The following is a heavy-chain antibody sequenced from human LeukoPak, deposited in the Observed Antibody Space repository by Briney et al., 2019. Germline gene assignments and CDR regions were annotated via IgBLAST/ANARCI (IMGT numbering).Heavy chain of an antibody. V-gene: IGHV3-23*01. CDR2: ISGRGVST. Sequence: GGSLRLSCAASGFTFSSYAMSWVRHAPEEGLEWVSTISGRGVSTYYADSVKGRFTISRDSSKNTLYLQMNSLRAEDTAIFYCAKNLAAYSSSCYDYWGQGTLVTVSS. J-gene: IGHJ4*02. CDR1: GFTFSSYA. D-gene: IGHD6-13*01. CDR3: AKNLAAYSSSCYDY.